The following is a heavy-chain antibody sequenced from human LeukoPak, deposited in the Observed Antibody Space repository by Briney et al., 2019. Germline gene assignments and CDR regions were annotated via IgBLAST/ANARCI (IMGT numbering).Heavy chain of an antibody. V-gene: IGHV4-59*01. CDR1: GGSISSYY. J-gene: IGHJ4*02. Sequence: RTSETLSLTCIGSGGSISSYYWSWIRQPPGKGLQGIGYIYYSGSTNYNPSLKSRVTISVDTSKNQFSLKLSSVTAADTAVYYCARGLMMAVAGRGEFHYWGQGTLVTVSS. CDR3: ARGLMMAVAGRGEFHY. D-gene: IGHD6-13*01. CDR2: IYYSGST.